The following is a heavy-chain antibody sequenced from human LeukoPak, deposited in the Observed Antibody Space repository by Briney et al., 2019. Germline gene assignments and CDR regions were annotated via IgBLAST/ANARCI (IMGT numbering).Heavy chain of an antibody. J-gene: IGHJ4*02. CDR1: GYRFTGYW. D-gene: IGHD6-6*01. V-gene: IGHV5-51*01. CDR3: ARRIAARFGWVDY. Sequence: GESLKISCKGSGYRFTGYWIGWVRQMPGKGLEWVGIIYPGDSDTRYSPSFQGQVTISADKSISTAYLQWSSLKASDTAMYYCARRIAARFGWVDYWGQGTLVTVSS. CDR2: IYPGDSDT.